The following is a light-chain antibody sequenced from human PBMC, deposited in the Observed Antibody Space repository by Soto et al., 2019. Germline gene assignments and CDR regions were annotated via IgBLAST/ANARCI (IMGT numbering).Light chain of an antibody. CDR3: QQYNNWPLT. CDR1: QRVSSN. J-gene: IGKJ4*01. CDR2: GAS. Sequence: EIVKTQSRATLSVSPGERATLSCRASQRVSSNLACYQQKPGQAPRLLIYGASTRATGIPARFSGSGSGTEFTLTISSLQSEDFAVYYCQQYNNWPLTFGGGTKVDIK. V-gene: IGKV3-15*01.